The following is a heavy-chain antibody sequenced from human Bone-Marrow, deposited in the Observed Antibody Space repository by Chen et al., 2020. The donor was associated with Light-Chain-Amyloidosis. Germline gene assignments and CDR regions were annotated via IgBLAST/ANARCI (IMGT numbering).Heavy chain of an antibody. J-gene: IGHJ5*02. CDR3: ARHPRYLDRFDP. D-gene: IGHD3-16*02. CDR2: VFSTGTT. CDR1: GDSINSSPYF. V-gene: IGHV4-39*01. Sequence: QLQLQESGPGLVKPSETLSLTCTVSGDSINSSPYFWGWIRQSPGNGLEWIGTVFSTGTTYYNPSLKSRLTISVDTSKNQFSLKLSSVTAADTAVYYCARHPRYLDRFDPWGQGTLVIVSS.